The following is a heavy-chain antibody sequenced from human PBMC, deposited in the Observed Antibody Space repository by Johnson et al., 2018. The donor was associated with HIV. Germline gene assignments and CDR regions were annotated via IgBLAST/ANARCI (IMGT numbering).Heavy chain of an antibody. J-gene: IGHJ3*01. V-gene: IGHV3-30*14. CDR3: SVSITTSGAFDV. CDR2: ISFDGTSK. CDR1: GFTFSSHA. Sequence: VQLVESGGGVVQPGRSLRLSCAASGFTFSSHAVHWVRQAPGKGLEWVAVISFDGTSKYYADSVKGRFTISRDTSRNMLYLQMDSLRPEDTALYFCSVSITTSGAFDVWGQGTTVTVSS. D-gene: IGHD1-14*01.